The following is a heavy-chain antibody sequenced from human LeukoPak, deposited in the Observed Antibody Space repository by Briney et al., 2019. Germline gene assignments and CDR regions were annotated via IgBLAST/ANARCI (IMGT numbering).Heavy chain of an antibody. CDR3: ARGTIRGVAYTWFDP. Sequence: PGGSLRLSCAASGFTFSRYAMHWVRQAPGKGLEYVAAISSGGGSTYYANSVKGRFTISRDNSKNTLYLQMGSLRAEDMAVYYCARGTIRGVAYTWFDPWGQGSLVTVSS. CDR1: GFTFSRYA. D-gene: IGHD3-10*01. J-gene: IGHJ5*02. V-gene: IGHV3-64*01. CDR2: ISSGGGST.